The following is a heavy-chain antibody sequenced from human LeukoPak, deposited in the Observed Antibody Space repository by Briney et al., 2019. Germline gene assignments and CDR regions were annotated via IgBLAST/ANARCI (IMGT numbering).Heavy chain of an antibody. Sequence: PSQTLSLTCTVSGGSISSGDYYWSWLRQPPGKGLEWIGYIYYSGSTYYNPSLKSRVTISVDTSKNQFSLKLSSVTAADTAVYYCATGGAAYGGNSRTADRYFDLWGRGTPVTVSS. J-gene: IGHJ2*01. CDR3: ATGGAAYGGNSRTADRYFDL. D-gene: IGHD4-23*01. CDR2: IYYSGST. CDR1: GGSISSGDYY. V-gene: IGHV4-30-4*08.